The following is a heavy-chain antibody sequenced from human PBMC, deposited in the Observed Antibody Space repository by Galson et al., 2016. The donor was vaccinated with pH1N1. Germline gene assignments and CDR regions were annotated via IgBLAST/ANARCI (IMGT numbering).Heavy chain of an antibody. D-gene: IGHD3-22*01. CDR3: VRAYYDSSPRNWFDP. CDR2: IYYSGSP. J-gene: IGHJ5*02. V-gene: IGHV4-31*03. CDR1: GGSISSGDYF. Sequence: TLSLTCTVSGGSISSGDYFWSWIRQPPGRGLEWIGYIYYSGSPYYNPSLKSRGIISVDTSKNQFSLNLGSVTAAATAVYYCVRAYYDSSPRNWFDPWGQGTLVTVSS.